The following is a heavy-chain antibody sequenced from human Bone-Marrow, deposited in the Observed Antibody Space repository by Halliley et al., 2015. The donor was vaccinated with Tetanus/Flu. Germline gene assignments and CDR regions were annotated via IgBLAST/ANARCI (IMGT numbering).Heavy chain of an antibody. J-gene: IGHJ4*02. V-gene: IGHV3-53*01. CDR2: IYSGGST. CDR1: GFTVSNNY. D-gene: IGHD1-20*01. Sequence: SLRLSCAASGFTVSNNYMSWVRQAPGKGLEWVSLIYSGGSTYYADSVKGRFTISRDNSKNTLYLQMNSLRAEDTAVYYCARGEITGTSGAYWGQGTLVTVSS. CDR3: ARGEITGTSGAY.